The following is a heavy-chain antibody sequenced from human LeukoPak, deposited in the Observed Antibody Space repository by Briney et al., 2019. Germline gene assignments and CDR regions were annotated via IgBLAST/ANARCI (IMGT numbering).Heavy chain of an antibody. CDR3: ARDSDIVVVVAATWDY. V-gene: IGHV4-39*07. Sequence: SETLTLTCTVSSGSISSSSYYWGWIRQPPGKGLEWIGSIYYSGSTYYNPSLKSRVTISVDTSKNQFSLKLSSVTAADTAVYYCARDSDIVVVVAATWDYCGQGTLVTVSS. CDR1: SGSISSSSYY. J-gene: IGHJ4*02. CDR2: IYYSGST. D-gene: IGHD2-15*01.